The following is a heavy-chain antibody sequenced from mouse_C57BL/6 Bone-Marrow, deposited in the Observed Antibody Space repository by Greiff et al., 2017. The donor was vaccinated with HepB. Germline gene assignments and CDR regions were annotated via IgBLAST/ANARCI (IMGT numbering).Heavy chain of an antibody. J-gene: IGHJ2*01. Sequence: GGGLVQPKGSLKLSCAASGFSFNTYAMNWVRQAPGKGLEWVARIRSKSNNYATYYADSVKDRFTISRDDSESMLYLQMNNLKTEDTAMYYCVSHYYATGTYFDYWGQGTTLTVSS. CDR2: IRSKSNNYAT. CDR3: VSHYYATGTYFDY. CDR1: GFSFNTYA. V-gene: IGHV10-1*01. D-gene: IGHD1-1*01.